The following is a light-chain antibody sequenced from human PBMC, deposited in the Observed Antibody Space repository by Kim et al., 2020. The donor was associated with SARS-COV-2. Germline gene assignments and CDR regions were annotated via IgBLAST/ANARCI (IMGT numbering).Light chain of an antibody. Sequence: DIQMTQSPSSLSASLGDRVTITCRASEGIKNDLGWYQQKPGKAPKCLIYAASILQSGVPSRFGGSGSGTKFTLTINSLQPEDFATYYCLQHNGYPRTFGQGTKVDIK. CDR3: LQHNGYPRT. V-gene: IGKV1-17*01. J-gene: IGKJ1*01. CDR1: EGIKND. CDR2: AAS.